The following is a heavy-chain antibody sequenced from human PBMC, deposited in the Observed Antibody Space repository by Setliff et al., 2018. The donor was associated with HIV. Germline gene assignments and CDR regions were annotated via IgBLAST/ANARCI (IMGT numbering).Heavy chain of an antibody. V-gene: IGHV1-8*01. Sequence: GASVKVSCKSLGYTFTNYDIFWVRQAAGQGLEWMARMNPYSGDTALAQRFHGRVTLTRDTSIRTAYMTLSSLRSDDTAVYFCTRGPWGYDFWNGPSPMEVWGQGTTVTV. D-gene: IGHD3-3*01. J-gene: IGHJ6*02. CDR3: TRGPWGYDFWNGPSPMEV. CDR1: GYTFTNYD. CDR2: MNPYSGDT.